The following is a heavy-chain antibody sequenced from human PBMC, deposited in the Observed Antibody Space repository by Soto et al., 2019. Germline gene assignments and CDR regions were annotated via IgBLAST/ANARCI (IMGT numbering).Heavy chain of an antibody. Sequence: ASVKVSCKASGGTFSSYAISWVRQAPGQGLEWMGGIIPIFGTANYAQKFQGRVTITADESTSTAYMELSSLRSEDTAVYYCARDHYDSSGLLYYFDYWGQGTLVTVSS. CDR3: ARDHYDSSGLLYYFDY. CDR1: GGTFSSYA. J-gene: IGHJ4*02. CDR2: IIPIFGTA. D-gene: IGHD3-22*01. V-gene: IGHV1-69*13.